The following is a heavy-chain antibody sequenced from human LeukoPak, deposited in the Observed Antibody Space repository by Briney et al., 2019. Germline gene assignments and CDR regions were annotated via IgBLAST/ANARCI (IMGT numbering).Heavy chain of an antibody. V-gene: IGHV1-2*02. CDR1: GYTFTGYY. J-gene: IGHJ3*02. Sequence: GASVKVSCKASGYTFTGYYMHWVRQAPGQGLEWMGWINPNSGGTNYAQKFQGRVTMTRDTSISTAYMELSRLRSDDTAVYYCARVSVLMVYAYDAFDIWGQGTMVTVSS. D-gene: IGHD2-8*01. CDR2: INPNSGGT. CDR3: ARVSVLMVYAYDAFDI.